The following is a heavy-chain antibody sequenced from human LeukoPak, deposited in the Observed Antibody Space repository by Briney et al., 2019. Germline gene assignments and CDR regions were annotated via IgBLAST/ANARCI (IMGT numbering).Heavy chain of an antibody. J-gene: IGHJ6*04. CDR3: AELGITMIGGV. D-gene: IGHD3-10*02. CDR1: AFSFSNYT. CDR2: ISPSSSYI. Sequence: GGSLRLSCAASAFSFSNYTMNWVRQAPGKGLEWVSSISPSSSYIYYADSVKGRFTISRDNAKTSLYLQMNSLRAEDTAVYYCAELGITMIGGVWGKGTTVTISS. V-gene: IGHV3-21*01.